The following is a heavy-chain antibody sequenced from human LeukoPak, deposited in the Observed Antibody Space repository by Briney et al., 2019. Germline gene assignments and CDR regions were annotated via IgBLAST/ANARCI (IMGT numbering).Heavy chain of an antibody. D-gene: IGHD2-21*02. V-gene: IGHV1-69*04. CDR3: ARDLPIVVVTAHYGMDV. CDR1: GGTFSSYA. CDR2: IIPILGIA. J-gene: IGHJ6*02. Sequence: ASVKVSCKASGGTFSSYAIRWVRQAPGQGLEWMGRIIPILGIANYAQKFQGRVTITAHKSTSTAYMELSSLRSEDTAVYYCARDLPIVVVTAHYGMDVWGQGTTVTVSS.